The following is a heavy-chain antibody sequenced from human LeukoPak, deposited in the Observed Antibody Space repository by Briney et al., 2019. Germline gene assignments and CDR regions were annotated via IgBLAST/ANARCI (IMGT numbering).Heavy chain of an antibody. V-gene: IGHV4-4*02. CDR1: GGSISSSNW. D-gene: IGHD6-19*01. CDR2: IYHSGST. J-gene: IGHJ4*02. Sequence: SETLSLTCAVSGGSISSSNWWSWVRQSPGQGLEWIGEIYHSGSTNYNPSLKSRVTISVDKSKNQFSLKLSSVTAADTAVYYCARRGSGWYFPSDYWGQGTLVTVSS. CDR3: ARRGSGWYFPSDY.